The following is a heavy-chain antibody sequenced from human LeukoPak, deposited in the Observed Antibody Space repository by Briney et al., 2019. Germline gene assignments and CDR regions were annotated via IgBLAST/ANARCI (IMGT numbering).Heavy chain of an antibody. V-gene: IGHV1-18*01. D-gene: IGHD3-22*01. CDR1: RYTFTSYG. J-gene: IGHJ4*02. Sequence: ASVKVSCKASRYTFTSYGISWVRQAPGQGLEWMGWISAYNGNTNYAQKLQGRVTMTTDTSTSTAYMELRSLRSDDTAVYYCARGYYDSSGSPVLDYWGQGTLVTVSS. CDR3: ARGYYDSSGSPVLDY. CDR2: ISAYNGNT.